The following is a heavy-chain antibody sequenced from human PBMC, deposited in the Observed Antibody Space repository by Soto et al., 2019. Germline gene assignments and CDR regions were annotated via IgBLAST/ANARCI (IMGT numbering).Heavy chain of an antibody. V-gene: IGHV3-23*01. Sequence: PGGSLRLSCAASGFTFSSYAMSWVRQAPGKGLEWVSAISGSGGSTYYADFVKGRFTISRDNSKNTLYLQMNSLRAEDTAVYYCAKGRAGYYDILTGSYDAFDIWGQGTMVTVSS. J-gene: IGHJ3*02. CDR2: ISGSGGST. CDR1: GFTFSSYA. CDR3: AKGRAGYYDILTGSYDAFDI. D-gene: IGHD3-9*01.